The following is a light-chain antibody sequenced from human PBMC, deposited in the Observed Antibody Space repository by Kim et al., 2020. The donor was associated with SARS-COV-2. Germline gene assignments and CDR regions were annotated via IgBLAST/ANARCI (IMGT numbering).Light chain of an antibody. Sequence: DIQMTQSPSSLSASVGDRVTISCRTSQSISNHLNWYHQKPGRAPKLLIYAASTLQGGVPSRFSGSGSETDFTLTISSLQPEDFATYFCQQSYLTPFTFGPGTKVDIK. CDR2: AAS. CDR3: QQSYLTPFT. J-gene: IGKJ3*01. V-gene: IGKV1-39*01. CDR1: QSISNH.